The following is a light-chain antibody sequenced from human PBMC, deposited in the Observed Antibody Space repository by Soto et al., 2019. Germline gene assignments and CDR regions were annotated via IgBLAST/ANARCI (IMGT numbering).Light chain of an antibody. CDR3: QQYGSSPPRT. J-gene: IGKJ1*01. V-gene: IGKV3-15*01. CDR1: QSVNIY. CDR2: GAS. Sequence: EIVMTQSPATLSVSPGGRATLSCRASQSVNIYLAWYQQKPGQAPRLLISGASTRATGVPARFSGSGSGTEFTLTISRLEPEDFAVYYCQQYGSSPPRTFGQGTKVE.